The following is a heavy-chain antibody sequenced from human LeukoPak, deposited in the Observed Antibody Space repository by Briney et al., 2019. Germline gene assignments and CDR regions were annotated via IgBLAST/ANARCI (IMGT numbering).Heavy chain of an antibody. V-gene: IGHV3-21*01. CDR2: ISSSSSYI. J-gene: IGHJ4*02. CDR1: RFTFSSYS. CDR3: AREGVYGSGSYHLPIDY. D-gene: IGHD3-10*01. Sequence: GGSLRLSCAASRFTFSSYSMNWVRQAPGKGLEWVSSISSSSSYIYYADSVKGRFTISRDNAKNSLYLQMNSLRAEDTAVYYCAREGVYGSGSYHLPIDYWGQGTLVTVSS.